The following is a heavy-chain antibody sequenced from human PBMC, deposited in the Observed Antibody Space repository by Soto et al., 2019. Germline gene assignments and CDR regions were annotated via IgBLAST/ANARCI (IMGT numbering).Heavy chain of an antibody. Sequence: QVQLVESGGGVVQPGRSLRLSCAASGFTFRNYGMHWVRQAPGKGLEWVAVISDDGGNEFYADSVKGRFTISRDNSKNTVYLQMNSLRVEDTAVYNCAKGVAADEWGQGTLVTVSS. V-gene: IGHV3-30*18. CDR3: AKGVAADE. CDR2: ISDDGGNE. CDR1: GFTFRNYG. D-gene: IGHD2-2*01. J-gene: IGHJ4*02.